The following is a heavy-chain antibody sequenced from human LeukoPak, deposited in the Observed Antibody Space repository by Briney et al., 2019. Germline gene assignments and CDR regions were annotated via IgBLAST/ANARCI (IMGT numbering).Heavy chain of an antibody. CDR3: ARGQLERRGRYYYYYMDV. CDR2: INAGNGNT. CDR1: GYTFTSYA. Sequence: AASVKVSCKASGYTFTSYAMHWVRQAPGQRLEWMGWINAGNGNTKYSQEFQARVTITRDTSASTAYMELSSLRSEDMAVYYCARGQLERRGRYYYYYMDVWGKGTTVTVSS. D-gene: IGHD1-1*01. V-gene: IGHV1-3*03. J-gene: IGHJ6*03.